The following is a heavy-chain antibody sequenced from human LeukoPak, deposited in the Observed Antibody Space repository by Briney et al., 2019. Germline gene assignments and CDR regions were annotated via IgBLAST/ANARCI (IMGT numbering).Heavy chain of an antibody. Sequence: GGSLRLSCAASGFTFSSYSMSWVRQAPGKGLEWVSAISGSGGSTYYADSVKGRFTISRDNSKNTLYLQMNSLRAEDTAVYYCAKDPGFQWLALFDYWGQGTLVTVSS. V-gene: IGHV3-23*01. CDR3: AKDPGFQWLALFDY. D-gene: IGHD6-19*01. CDR2: ISGSGGST. CDR1: GFTFSSYS. J-gene: IGHJ4*02.